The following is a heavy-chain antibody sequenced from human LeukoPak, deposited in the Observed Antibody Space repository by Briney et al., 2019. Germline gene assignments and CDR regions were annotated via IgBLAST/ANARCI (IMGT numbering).Heavy chain of an antibody. J-gene: IGHJ6*04. V-gene: IGHV3-23*01. D-gene: IGHD3-10*02. CDR2: ISGSGGST. Sequence: GGTLRLSCAASGFTFNSYGMSWVRQAPGKGLEWVSAISGSGGSTYYADSVKGRFTISRDNSKNTLSLQMNSLRAEDTAVYYCAELGITMIGGVWGKGTTVTISS. CDR3: AELGITMIGGV. CDR1: GFTFNSYG.